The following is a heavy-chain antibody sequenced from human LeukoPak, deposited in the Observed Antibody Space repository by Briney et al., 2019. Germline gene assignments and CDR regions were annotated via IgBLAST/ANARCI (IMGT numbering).Heavy chain of an antibody. CDR3: ARVPYYYDSSGYAGGY. V-gene: IGHV1-18*03. CDR2: ISAYNGNT. Sequence: GASVKVSCKASGYTFTSYGISWVRQAPGQGLEWMGWISAYNGNTNYAQKLQGRVTMTTDTSTSTAYMELRSLRSDDMAAYYCARVPYYYDSSGYAGGYWGQGTLVTVSS. J-gene: IGHJ4*02. CDR1: GYTFTSYG. D-gene: IGHD3-22*01.